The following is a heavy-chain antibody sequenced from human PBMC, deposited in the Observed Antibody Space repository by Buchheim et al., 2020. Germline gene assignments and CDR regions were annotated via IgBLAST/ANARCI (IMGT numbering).Heavy chain of an antibody. J-gene: IGHJ4*02. CDR1: GFTFSSYS. CDR2: ISSSSSTI. D-gene: IGHD1-7*01. V-gene: IGHV3-48*01. CDR3: ARGDVWELELRKAYYFDY. Sequence: EVQLVESGGGLVQPGGSLRLSCAASGFTFSSYSMNWVRQAPGKGLEWVSYISSSSSTIYYADSVKGRFTISRDNAKNSLYLQMKSLRAEDTAVYYCARGDVWELELRKAYYFDYWGQGTL.